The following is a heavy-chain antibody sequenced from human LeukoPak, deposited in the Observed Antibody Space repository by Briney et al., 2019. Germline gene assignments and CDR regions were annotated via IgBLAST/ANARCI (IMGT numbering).Heavy chain of an antibody. CDR2: ISSSSSTI. CDR1: GFTSSSYS. Sequence: GGSLRLSCAASGFTSSSYSMNWVRQAPGKGLEWVSYISSSSSTIYYADSVKGRFTISRDNAKNSLYLQMNSLRDEDTAVYYCARGAISSIAARPYYGMDVWGQGTTVTVSS. J-gene: IGHJ6*02. D-gene: IGHD6-6*01. V-gene: IGHV3-48*02. CDR3: ARGAISSIAARPYYGMDV.